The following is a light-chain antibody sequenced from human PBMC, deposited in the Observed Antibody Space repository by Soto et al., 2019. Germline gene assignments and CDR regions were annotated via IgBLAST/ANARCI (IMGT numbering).Light chain of an antibody. Sequence: DIQMTQSPSTLSASVGDRVTITCRASQSISSWLAWYQQKPGKAPKLLIYKASSLESGVPSRFSGSGSWTEFALTISSLQPDDFATYYCQQYNSYSGPFGQGTKVEIK. CDR3: QQYNSYSGP. CDR1: QSISSW. V-gene: IGKV1-5*03. CDR2: KAS. J-gene: IGKJ1*01.